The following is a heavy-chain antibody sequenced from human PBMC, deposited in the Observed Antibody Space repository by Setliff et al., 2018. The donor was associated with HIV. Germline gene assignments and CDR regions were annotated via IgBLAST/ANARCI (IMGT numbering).Heavy chain of an antibody. CDR3: VRLSGYCSGESCSSEEIDY. J-gene: IGHJ4*02. D-gene: IGHD2-15*01. CDR2: IKCSGTT. CDR1: RVPFRGYS. Sequence: PSETLSPTCDAFRVPFRGYSGSWTRQSPGRGLEWIGEIKCSGTTNYNPSLKSRVTVSVDTSKNQFSLKMSAVTAADTGMYYGVRLSGYCSGESCSSEEIDYWGQGALVTVSS. V-gene: IGHV4-34*01.